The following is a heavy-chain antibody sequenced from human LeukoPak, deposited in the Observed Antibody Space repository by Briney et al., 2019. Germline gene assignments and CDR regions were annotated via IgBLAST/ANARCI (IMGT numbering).Heavy chain of an antibody. J-gene: IGHJ3*02. Sequence: SETLSLTCAVYGGSFSGYYWGWIRQPPGKGLEWIGEINHSGSTNYNPSLKSRVTISVDTSKNQFSLKLSSVTAADTAVYYCARAPYDILTGWDAFDIWGQGTMVTVSS. D-gene: IGHD3-9*01. V-gene: IGHV4-34*01. CDR1: GGSFSGYY. CDR2: INHSGST. CDR3: ARAPYDILTGWDAFDI.